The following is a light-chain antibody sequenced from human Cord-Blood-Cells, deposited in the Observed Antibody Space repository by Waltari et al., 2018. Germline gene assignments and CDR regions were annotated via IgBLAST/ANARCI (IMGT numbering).Light chain of an antibody. J-gene: IGLJ1*01. CDR2: EGS. V-gene: IGLV2-23*01. CDR3: CSYAGSV. Sequence: QSALTQPASVSGSPGQSITISCTGTSSDVGSYHLVSWYQQHPGKAPKLMIYEGSKRPSGVSNRFSGSKSGNTASLTISGLQAEDEADYYCCSYAGSVFGTGTKVTVL. CDR1: SSDVGSYHL.